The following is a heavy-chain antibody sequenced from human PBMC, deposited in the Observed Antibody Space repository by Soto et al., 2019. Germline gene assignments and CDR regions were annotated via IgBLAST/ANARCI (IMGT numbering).Heavy chain of an antibody. D-gene: IGHD4-17*01. CDR3: ARVPHGDYSYFDY. Sequence: QVQLVQSGAEVKKPEASVKVSCKASGYTFTGYYMHWVRQAPGQGREWMGWINPNSGGTNYAQKFQGWVTMTRDTSISTAYMELSRLRSDDTAVYYCARVPHGDYSYFDYWGQGTLVTVSS. V-gene: IGHV1-2*04. CDR1: GYTFTGYY. J-gene: IGHJ4*02. CDR2: INPNSGGT.